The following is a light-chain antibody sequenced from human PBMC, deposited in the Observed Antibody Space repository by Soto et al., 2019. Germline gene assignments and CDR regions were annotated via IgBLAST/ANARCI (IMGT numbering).Light chain of an antibody. CDR1: SSDVGTYNL. Sequence: QSALAQPASVSGSPGQSITISCTGTSSDVGTYNLVSWYQHRPGKAPKLIIYEDHKRPSDISDRFSGSKSDNTASRTISGLHGEDESDYFCCSYAGRSTFPYVFGTGTKLTVL. J-gene: IGLJ1*01. V-gene: IGLV2-23*02. CDR2: EDH. CDR3: CSYAGRSTFPYV.